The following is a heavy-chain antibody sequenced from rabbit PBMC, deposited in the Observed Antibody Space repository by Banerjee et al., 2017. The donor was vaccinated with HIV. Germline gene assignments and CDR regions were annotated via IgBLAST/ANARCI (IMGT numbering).Heavy chain of an antibody. V-gene: IGHV1S45*01. CDR1: GLDFSSSYW. D-gene: IGHD4-1*01. J-gene: IGHJ4*01. CDR3: ARDLAGVTGWNFGL. Sequence: QEQLEESGGDLVKPEGSLTLTCKASGLDFSSSYWICWVRQAPGKGLEWIACIYTGSSGSTYYARWAKGRFTISKPSSTTVTLQMTSLTAADTATYFCARDLAGVTGWNFGLWGPGTLVTVS. CDR2: IYTGSSGST.